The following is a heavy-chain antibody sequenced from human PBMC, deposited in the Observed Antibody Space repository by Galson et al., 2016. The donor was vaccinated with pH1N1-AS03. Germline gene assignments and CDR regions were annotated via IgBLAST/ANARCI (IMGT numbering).Heavy chain of an antibody. D-gene: IGHD6-6*01. V-gene: IGHV3-48*02. J-gene: IGHJ4*02. CDR1: GFSFSTCG. CDR3: ASWTAARRSDY. Sequence: SLRLSCAASGFSFSTCGMSWVRQAPGKGLEWVSYISSGSTIIHFADSVRGRFTISRDNAKNSLYLEMNSLRDEDTAVYYCASWTAARRSDYWGQGTLVTVSS. CDR2: ISSGSTII.